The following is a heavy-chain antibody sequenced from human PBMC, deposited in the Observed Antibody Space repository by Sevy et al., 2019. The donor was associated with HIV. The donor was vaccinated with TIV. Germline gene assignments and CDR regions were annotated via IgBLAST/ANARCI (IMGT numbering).Heavy chain of an antibody. CDR3: ARDCSSTSCLWGLDV. V-gene: IGHV3-33*01. CDR2: IWYDGTNK. D-gene: IGHD2-2*01. J-gene: IGHJ6*02. Sequence: GESLKISCAASGFSISGYGMHWVRQAPGKGLEWVAVIWYDGTNKEYADSVKGRFTISRDNSKNTLYLQMNSLRAEDTAVYYCARDCSSTSCLWGLDVWGQGTTVTVSS. CDR1: GFSISGYG.